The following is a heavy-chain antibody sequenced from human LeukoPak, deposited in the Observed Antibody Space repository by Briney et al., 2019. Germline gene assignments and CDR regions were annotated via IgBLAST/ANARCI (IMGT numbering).Heavy chain of an antibody. CDR3: ARAVSVGSSSWYSLYYMDV. CDR2: MNPNSGNT. D-gene: IGHD6-13*01. CDR1: GYTFTSYD. Sequence: AAVKVSCKASGYTFTSYDINWVRQATGQGLEWMGWMNPNSGNTGYAQKFQGRVTITRNTSISTAYMELSSLRSEDTAVYCCARAVSVGSSSWYSLYYMDVWGKGTTVTVSS. J-gene: IGHJ6*03. V-gene: IGHV1-8*03.